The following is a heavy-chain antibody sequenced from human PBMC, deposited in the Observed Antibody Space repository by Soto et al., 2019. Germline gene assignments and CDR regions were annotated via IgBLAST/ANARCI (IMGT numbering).Heavy chain of an antibody. J-gene: IGHJ4*02. CDR2: ISYSGSNT. CDR1: GFTFRSYA. D-gene: IGHD3-10*01. Sequence: QVHLVASGGGMVQPGRSLRLACTASGFTFRSYAMHWVRQAPGKGLEWVAVISYSGSNTYYPDSVKGRFSISRDISNNTLYLQMNSLRSEDTAVYYCARAPGGSTETFDSWGQGTLVTVSS. CDR3: ARAPGGSTETFDS. V-gene: IGHV3-30-3*01.